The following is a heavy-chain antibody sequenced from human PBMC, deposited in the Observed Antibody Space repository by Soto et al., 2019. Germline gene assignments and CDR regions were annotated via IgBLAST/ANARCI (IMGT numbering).Heavy chain of an antibody. Sequence: EASVQVSCKASEDTLSSYAISRVRQAPGQGLEWMGGIIPFSGTANYAQKFQGRVTITADKSTSTAYMELSSLRSEDPAVDYCVRKGYYDSSGYYPGWFDHWGQGTLVTVSS. CDR2: IIPFSGTA. J-gene: IGHJ5*02. D-gene: IGHD3-22*01. CDR1: EDTLSSYA. CDR3: VRKGYYDSSGYYPGWFDH. V-gene: IGHV1-69*06.